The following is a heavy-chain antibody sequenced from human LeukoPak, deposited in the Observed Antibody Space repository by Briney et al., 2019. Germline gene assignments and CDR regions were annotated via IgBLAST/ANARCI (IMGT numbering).Heavy chain of an antibody. V-gene: IGHV3-23*01. J-gene: IGHJ4*02. CDR2: ISGSGDIT. D-gene: IGHD2-21*01. CDR3: AKDFRIGYSAHFDY. CDR1: GFTFSNYA. Sequence: GGSLRLSCAASGFTFSNYAMSWVRQAPGKGLEWVSAISGSGDITYYADSVKGRFSISRDNSKNTLYLQMDSLRGEDTAVYYCAKDFRIGYSAHFDYWGQGALVTVSS.